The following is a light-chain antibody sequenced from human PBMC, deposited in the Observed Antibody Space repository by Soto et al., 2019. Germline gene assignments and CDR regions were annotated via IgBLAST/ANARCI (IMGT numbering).Light chain of an antibody. CDR1: SSDVGSYNR. CDR2: EVS. V-gene: IGLV2-18*02. CDR3: SSYTSSSTYV. J-gene: IGLJ1*01. Sequence: QPVLTQAPSVSGSPGQSVTISCTGTSSDVGSYNRVSWYQQPPGTAPKLMIYEVSNRPSGVPDRFSGSKSGNTASLTISGLQAEDEADYYCSSYTSSSTYVFGTGTKVTV.